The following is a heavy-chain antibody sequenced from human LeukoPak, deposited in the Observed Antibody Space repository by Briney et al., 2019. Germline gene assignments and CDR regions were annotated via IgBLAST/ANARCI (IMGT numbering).Heavy chain of an antibody. CDR3: LYYYDSSGYGVAG. CDR1: GGSISSSNYF. J-gene: IGHJ3*01. D-gene: IGHD3-22*01. Sequence: SETLSLTCTVSGGSISSSNYFWGWIRQPPGKGLEWIGSFYYGGNTYYNPSLKSRVTIPVDTSKNQFSLKLSSVTAADAAVYYSLYYYDSSGYGVAGWGQGTMVTVSS. CDR2: FYYGGNT. V-gene: IGHV4-39*01.